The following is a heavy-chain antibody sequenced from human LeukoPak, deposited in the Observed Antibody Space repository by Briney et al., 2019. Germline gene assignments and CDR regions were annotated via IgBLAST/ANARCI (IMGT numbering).Heavy chain of an antibody. CDR1: GFTFSSYA. D-gene: IGHD6-19*01. V-gene: IGHV3-23*01. CDR3: AKGSSAYFTYYMDV. CDR2: ISGSGGST. J-gene: IGHJ6*03. Sequence: RGSLRLSCAASGFTFSSYAMSWVRQAPGKGLEWVSAISGSGGSTYYADSVKGRFTISRDNSKNTLYLQMNSLRAEDTAVYYCAKGSSAYFTYYMDVWGKGTTVTVSS.